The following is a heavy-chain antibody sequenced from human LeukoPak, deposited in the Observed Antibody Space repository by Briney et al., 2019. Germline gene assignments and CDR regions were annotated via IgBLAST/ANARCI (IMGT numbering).Heavy chain of an antibody. CDR3: ARGASSIWFDP. Sequence: SETLSLTCTVSGGSISSYYWSWIRQPPGKGLEWIGYIYYSGSTNYNPSLKSRVTISVDTSKNQFSLKLSSVTAADTAVYYCARGASSIWFDPWGQGTLVTVSS. V-gene: IGHV4-59*01. D-gene: IGHD6-13*01. CDR2: IYYSGST. CDR1: GGSISSYY. J-gene: IGHJ5*02.